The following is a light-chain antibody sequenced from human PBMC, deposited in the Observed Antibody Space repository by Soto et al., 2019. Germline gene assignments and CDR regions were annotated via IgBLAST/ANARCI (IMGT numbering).Light chain of an antibody. V-gene: IGKV1-33*01. CDR2: DAS. J-gene: IGKJ2*01. Sequence: DLQMTQSPSSLSASVGDRVTITCQASQDISNYLNWYQQKPGKAPKLLIYDASNLETGVPSRFSGSGSGTDFTFTISSLHPEDIATYYCQQYDNLLMYTFGQGTKLEIK. CDR3: QQYDNLLMYT. CDR1: QDISNY.